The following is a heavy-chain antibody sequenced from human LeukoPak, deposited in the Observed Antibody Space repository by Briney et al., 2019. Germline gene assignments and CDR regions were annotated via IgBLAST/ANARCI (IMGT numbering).Heavy chain of an antibody. D-gene: IGHD3-10*01. CDR1: GGSISSNSYY. V-gene: IGHV4-39*07. J-gene: IGHJ4*02. CDR3: ARFSNLHYPYYYGSGSVAKFDY. CDR2: INHSGST. Sequence: SETLSLTCTVSGGSISSNSYYWSWIRQPPGKGLEWIGEINHSGSTNYNPSLKSRVTISVDTSKNQFSLKLSSVTAADTAVYYCARFSNLHYPYYYGSGSVAKFDYWGQGTLVTVSS.